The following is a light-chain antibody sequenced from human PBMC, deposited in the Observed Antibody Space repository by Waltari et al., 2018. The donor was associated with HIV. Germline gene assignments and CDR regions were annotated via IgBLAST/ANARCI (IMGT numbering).Light chain of an antibody. J-gene: IGLJ2*01. V-gene: IGLV2-23*02. CDR2: EVS. CDR1: RRDVGGYDL. CDR3: CSYASTNIAV. Sequence: QSALTQPASVSGSPGQSITLSCTGTRRDVGGYDLVSWYQHHPGNAPKLIIYEVSKRPSGVSNRVSGSKTGNTASLTISGLQAEDEADYHCCSYASTNIAVFGGGTKVSVL.